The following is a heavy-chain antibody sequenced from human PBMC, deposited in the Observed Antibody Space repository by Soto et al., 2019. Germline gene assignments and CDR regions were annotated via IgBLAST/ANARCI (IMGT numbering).Heavy chain of an antibody. V-gene: IGHV3-23*01. D-gene: IGHD2-15*01. Sequence: GGSLRPSCASSGFTFSMYSMNRGRGAPGKALEWVSDISGSGGSTYDADSVKGRFTISRDNSKNTLYLQMNSLRAEDTAVYYCAKARYCGGGSCYTRRFYYYYGMDVCGQGTTVTVSS. CDR3: AKARYCGGGSCYTRRFYYYYGMDV. J-gene: IGHJ6*02. CDR2: ISGSGGST. CDR1: GFTFSMYS.